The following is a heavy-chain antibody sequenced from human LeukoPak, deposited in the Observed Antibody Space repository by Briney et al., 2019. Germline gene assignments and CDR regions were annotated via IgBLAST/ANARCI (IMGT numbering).Heavy chain of an antibody. CDR3: ARAFQRLGELSLPDY. Sequence: ASVKVSCKASGYTFTNYAMNWVRQAPGQGLEWMGWIHPSTGNPTYAQGFTGRFVFSLDTSVSTTYLQISSLKAEDTAVYYCARAFQRLGELSLPDYWGQGTLVTVSS. V-gene: IGHV7-4-1*02. D-gene: IGHD3-16*02. J-gene: IGHJ4*02. CDR1: GYTFTNYA. CDR2: IHPSTGNP.